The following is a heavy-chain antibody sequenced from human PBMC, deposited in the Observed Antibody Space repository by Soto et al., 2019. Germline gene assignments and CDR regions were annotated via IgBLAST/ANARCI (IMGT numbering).Heavy chain of an antibody. CDR1: DSTFTGYT. D-gene: IGHD4-17*01. J-gene: IGHJ5*02. CDR2: ISSLNCNT. CDR3: ARGTVTSVRGFGP. V-gene: IGHV1-18*04. Sequence: QVHLVQSETEVKEPGASVTVSCKTSDSTFTGYTINWVRQAPGQGLEWLGWISSLNCNTNYARKYQGRLTLTTNPSATTAYMELRSLRSADTAVYFCARGTVTSVRGFGPWVQGTLVTVSS.